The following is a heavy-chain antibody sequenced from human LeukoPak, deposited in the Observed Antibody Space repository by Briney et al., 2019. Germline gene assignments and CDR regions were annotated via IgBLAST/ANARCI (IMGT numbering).Heavy chain of an antibody. Sequence: GGSLRLSCAASGFTFDDYAMHWVRQAPGKGLEWGSGISWNSGSIVYADAVKGRSTIPRDNAKNCLYLQMNSLRAEDTALSYCAKARLGSTRSYFDYWGQGTLVTVSS. CDR3: AKARLGSTRSYFDY. CDR1: GFTFDDYA. J-gene: IGHJ4*02. D-gene: IGHD1-26*01. CDR2: ISWNSGSI. V-gene: IGHV3-9*01.